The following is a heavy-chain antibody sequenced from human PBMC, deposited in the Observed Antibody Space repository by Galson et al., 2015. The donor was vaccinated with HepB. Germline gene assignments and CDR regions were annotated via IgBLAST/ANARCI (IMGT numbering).Heavy chain of an antibody. Sequence: SLRLSCAGSGFIFRHHAMAWIRQAPGKGLEWVSGINGRGTTRSCSDAVKGRFSISRDNSKDTVFLQIDNLRAEDTAVYYCVKEGSWFGGDWFDPWGQGALVTVS. V-gene: IGHV3-23*01. CDR3: VKEGSWFGGDWFDP. CDR2: INGRGTTR. J-gene: IGHJ5*02. D-gene: IGHD3-16*01. CDR1: GFIFRHHA.